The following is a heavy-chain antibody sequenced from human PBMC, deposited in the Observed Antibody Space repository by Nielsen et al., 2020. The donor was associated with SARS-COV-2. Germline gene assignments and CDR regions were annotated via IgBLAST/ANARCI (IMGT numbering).Heavy chain of an antibody. D-gene: IGHD5-18*01. V-gene: IGHV3-13*01. Sequence: GGSLRLSCAASGFTFSSYAMSWVRQAPGKGLEWVSAIGTAGDTYYPGSVKGRFTISRENAKNSLYLQMNSLRAGDTAVYYCARVLWFNSGGPLGYYYYYMDVWGKGTTVTVSS. CDR2: IGTAGDT. J-gene: IGHJ6*03. CDR1: GFTFSSYA. CDR3: ARVLWFNSGGPLGYYYYYMDV.